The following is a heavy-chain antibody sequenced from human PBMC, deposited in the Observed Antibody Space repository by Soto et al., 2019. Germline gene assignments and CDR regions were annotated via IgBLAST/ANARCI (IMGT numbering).Heavy chain of an antibody. Sequence: SETLSLTCTVSGGSISSGDYYWSWIRQPPGKGLEWIGYIYYSGSTYYNPSLKSRVTISVDTSKNQFSLKLSSVTAADTAVYYCARSGFYGSGSYYKGPFDYWGQGTLVTVSS. J-gene: IGHJ4*02. D-gene: IGHD3-10*01. V-gene: IGHV4-30-4*01. CDR1: GGSISSGDYY. CDR3: ARSGFYGSGSYYKGPFDY. CDR2: IYYSGST.